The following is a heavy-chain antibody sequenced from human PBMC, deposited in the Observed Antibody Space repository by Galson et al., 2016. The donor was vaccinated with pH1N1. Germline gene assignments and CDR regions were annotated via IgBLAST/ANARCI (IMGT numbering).Heavy chain of an antibody. CDR2: TSSASTYT. J-gene: IGHJ4*02. D-gene: IGHD7-27*01. Sequence: SLRLSCAASGFSFPVYYMAWIRQAPGKGLEWVASTSSASTYTHYADSVRGRFTISRDDARNSLYLHMDSLRAEDTAVYYCARENWGSFDYWGQGTLVTVSS. CDR1: GFSFPVYY. CDR3: ARENWGSFDY. V-gene: IGHV3-11*06.